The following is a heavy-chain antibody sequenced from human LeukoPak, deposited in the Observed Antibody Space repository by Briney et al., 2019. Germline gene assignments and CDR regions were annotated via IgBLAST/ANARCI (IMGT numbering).Heavy chain of an antibody. V-gene: IGHV4-39*07. J-gene: IGHJ4*02. CDR3: ARGQAYYDILTGFGQGDY. CDR1: GGSISSSSYY. CDR2: IYYSGST. Sequence: SETLSLTCTVSGGSISSSSYYWGWIRQPPGKGLEWIGSIYYSGSTNYNPSLKSRVTISVDTSKNQFSLKLSSVTAADTAVYYCARGQAYYDILTGFGQGDYWGQGTLVTVSS. D-gene: IGHD3-9*01.